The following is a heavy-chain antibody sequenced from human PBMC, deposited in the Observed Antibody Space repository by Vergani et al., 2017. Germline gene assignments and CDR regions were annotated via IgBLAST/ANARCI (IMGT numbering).Heavy chain of an antibody. D-gene: IGHD6-13*01. Sequence: QVLLVQSGAEVKKPGASVRVSCKASGYTFTSYAMNWVRQAPGQGLEWMGWINTNTGNPTYAQGFTGRFVFSLDTSVSTAYLQISSLKAEDTAVYYCAREGAAAGKVYYYGMDVWGQGTTVTVSS. V-gene: IGHV7-4-1*02. CDR2: INTNTGNP. CDR1: GYTFTSYA. CDR3: AREGAAAGKVYYYGMDV. J-gene: IGHJ6*02.